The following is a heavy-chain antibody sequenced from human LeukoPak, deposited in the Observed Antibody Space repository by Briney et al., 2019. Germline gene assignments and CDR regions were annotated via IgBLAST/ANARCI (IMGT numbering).Heavy chain of an antibody. CDR1: GYSFSTYT. CDR2: INAGNGNT. D-gene: IGHD2-8*01. J-gene: IGHJ4*02. V-gene: IGHV1-3*01. CDR3: ARDYVDDIPMIKDY. Sequence: ASVKVSCKASGYSFSTYTMNWVRQAPGQRLEWMGWINAGNGNTKYSQKFQGRVTITRDTSASTAYMEMRSLRSEDTAVYYCARDYVDDIPMIKDYWGQGTLVTVSS.